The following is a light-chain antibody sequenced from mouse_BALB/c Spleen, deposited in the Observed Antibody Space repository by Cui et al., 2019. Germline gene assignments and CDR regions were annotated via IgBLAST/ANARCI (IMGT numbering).Light chain of an antibody. CDR2: YTS. CDR3: LQYDNLYT. J-gene: IGKJ2*01. V-gene: IGKV19-93*01. CDR1: QDINKY. Sequence: DIQMTQSPSSLSASLGGKVTITCKASQDINKYIACYQHKPGKGTRLLINYTSTLQAGLPSRFSGSGAGSDYSFSISNLEPEDIATYYCLQYDNLYTFGGGTKLEIK.